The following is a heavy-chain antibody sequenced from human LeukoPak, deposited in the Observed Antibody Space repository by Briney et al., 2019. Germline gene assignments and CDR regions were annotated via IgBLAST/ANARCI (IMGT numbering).Heavy chain of an antibody. CDR1: GFTFSSYA. CDR3: ARGPPYSSSWYLIDY. Sequence: GGSLRLSCAASGFTFSSYAMSWVRQAPGKGLEWVSAISSSGSTIYYADSVKGRFTISRDNAKNSLYLQMNSLRAEDTAVYYCARGPPYSSSWYLIDYWGQGTLVTVSS. D-gene: IGHD6-13*01. V-gene: IGHV3-21*04. CDR2: ISSSGSTI. J-gene: IGHJ4*02.